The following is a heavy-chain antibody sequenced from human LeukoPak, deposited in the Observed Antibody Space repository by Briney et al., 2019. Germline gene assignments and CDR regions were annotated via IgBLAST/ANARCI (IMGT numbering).Heavy chain of an antibody. CDR2: IYYSGST. Sequence: TSQTLSLTCTVSGGSISSGDYYWSWIRQPPGEGLEWIGYIYYSGSTYYNPSLKSRVTISVDTSKNQFSLKLSSVTAADTAVYYCAREYSYGSSYFDYWGQGTLVTVSS. CDR3: AREYSYGSSYFDY. V-gene: IGHV4-30-4*08. J-gene: IGHJ4*02. CDR1: GGSISSGDYY. D-gene: IGHD5-18*01.